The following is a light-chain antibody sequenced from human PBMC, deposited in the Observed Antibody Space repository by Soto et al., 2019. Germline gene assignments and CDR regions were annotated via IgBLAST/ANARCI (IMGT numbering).Light chain of an antibody. Sequence: IVMTQSPDLAVSLGERATVNCKSSQSVLYSSNNKNYLAWYQQKPGQPPKLLIYWASTRESGVPDRFSGSGSWTDFTLTISSLQAEDGAVYYCQQYYNTPYTFGQGTKLEIK. CDR3: QQYYNTPYT. CDR2: WAS. CDR1: QSVLYSSNNKNY. V-gene: IGKV4-1*01. J-gene: IGKJ2*01.